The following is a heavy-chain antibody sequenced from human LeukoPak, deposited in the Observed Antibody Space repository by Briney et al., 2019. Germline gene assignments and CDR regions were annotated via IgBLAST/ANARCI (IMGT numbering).Heavy chain of an antibody. V-gene: IGHV4-61*02. CDR3: ARDRAYTPMGGIDY. J-gene: IGHJ4*02. Sequence: KPSQTLSLTCNVSGGSISSGGSYWSWIRQPAGKGLEWIGRIYTSGSTNYNPSLKSRVTMSVDTSKNQFSLKLSSVTAADTAVYYCARDRAYTPMGGIDYWGQGTLVTVSS. CDR2: IYTSGST. CDR1: GGSISSGGSY. D-gene: IGHD5-18*01.